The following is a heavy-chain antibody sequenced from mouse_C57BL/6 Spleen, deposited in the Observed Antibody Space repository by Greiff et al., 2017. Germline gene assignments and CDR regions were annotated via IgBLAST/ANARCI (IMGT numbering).Heavy chain of an antibody. J-gene: IGHJ2*01. Sequence: QVQLKQSGAELARPGASVKMSCKASGYTFTSYTMHWVKQRPGQGLEWIGYINPSSGYTKYNQKFKDKATLTADKSSSTAYMQLSSLTSEDSAVYYCACMVTTYFDYWGQGTTLTVSS. D-gene: IGHD2-2*01. CDR3: ACMVTTYFDY. V-gene: IGHV1-4*01. CDR2: INPSSGYT. CDR1: GYTFTSYT.